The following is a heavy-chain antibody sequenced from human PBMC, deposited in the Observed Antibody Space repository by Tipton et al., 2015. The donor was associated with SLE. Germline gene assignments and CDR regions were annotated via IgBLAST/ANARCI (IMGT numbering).Heavy chain of an antibody. V-gene: IGHV3-48*03. CDR3: ARELVSVGGDASDL. CDR2: ITNTGSDM. CDR1: GFTLSTYE. J-gene: IGHJ3*01. Sequence: GSLRLSCTASGFTLSTYEMNWVRQAPGKRLEWLSYITNTGSDMLYADSVRGRFTISRDNAKNSLYLQMNSLRVDDTAVYYCARELVSVGGDASDLWGQGTMVTVSS. D-gene: IGHD6-19*01.